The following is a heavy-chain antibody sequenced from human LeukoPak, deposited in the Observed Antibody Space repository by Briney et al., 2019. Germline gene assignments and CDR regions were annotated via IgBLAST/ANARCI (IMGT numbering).Heavy chain of an antibody. D-gene: IGHD2-2*01. Sequence: PGGSLRLSCAASGITFSSYGMSWVRQAPGKGLEWVSSISSTGGTTYYADSVKGRFTISRDNAKNSLYLQMNSLRAEDTAVYYCAVLTYQLLDYYFDYWGQGTLVTVSS. CDR1: GITFSSYG. V-gene: IGHV3-23*01. J-gene: IGHJ4*02. CDR3: AVLTYQLLDYYFDY. CDR2: ISSTGGTT.